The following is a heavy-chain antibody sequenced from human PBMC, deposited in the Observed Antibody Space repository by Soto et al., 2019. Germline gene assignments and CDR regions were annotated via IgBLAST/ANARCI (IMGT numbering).Heavy chain of an antibody. CDR2: ISYDGTNK. J-gene: IGHJ4*02. D-gene: IGHD3-22*01. V-gene: IGHV3-30*03. CDR3: ASHIVAFDY. Sequence: PGGSLRLSCAASGFTFSSYGMHWVRQAPGKGLEWVAVISYDGTNKYYADSVKGRFTISRDNSKNTLYLQMNSLRAEDTAVYYCASHIVAFDYRGQGTLVTLSS. CDR1: GFTFSSYG.